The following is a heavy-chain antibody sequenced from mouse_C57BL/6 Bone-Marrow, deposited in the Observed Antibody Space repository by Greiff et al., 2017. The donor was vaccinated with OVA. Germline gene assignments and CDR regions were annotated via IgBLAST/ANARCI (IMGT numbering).Heavy chain of an antibody. Sequence: EVQVVESEGGLVQPGSSMKLSCTASGFTFSDYYMAWVRQVPEKGLEWVANINYDGSSTYYLDSLKSRFIISRDNAKNMLYLQMGSLKSEDTATYYCARGGWDWYFDVWGTGTTVTVSS. CDR3: ARGGWDWYFDV. CDR2: INYDGSST. V-gene: IGHV5-16*01. D-gene: IGHD3-3*01. J-gene: IGHJ1*02. CDR1: GFTFSDYY.